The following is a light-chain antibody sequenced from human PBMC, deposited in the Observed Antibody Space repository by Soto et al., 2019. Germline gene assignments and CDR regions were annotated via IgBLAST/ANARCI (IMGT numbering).Light chain of an antibody. J-gene: IGKJ5*01. Sequence: EIVLTQSPGTLSLSPGERATLSCRASQSVDSSYLAWYQQKPGQAPRLLIYDASARATGIPDRFSGSGSGTDFTLTISRLEPEDFAVYYCQQDGSSPITFGQGTRLEIK. CDR2: DAS. CDR1: QSVDSSY. V-gene: IGKV3-20*01. CDR3: QQDGSSPIT.